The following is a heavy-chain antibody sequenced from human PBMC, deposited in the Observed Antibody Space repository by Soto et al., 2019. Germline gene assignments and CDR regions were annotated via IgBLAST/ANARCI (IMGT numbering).Heavy chain of an antibody. CDR2: IKEDGSHM. CDR3: ARDGNDYNSRAFDI. Sequence: QAGGSLRLSCAASGVRFSSYWMSWVRLVPGKGLELVANIKEDGSHMYYVDSVKGRFTISRDNAKNSLYQQMNSLRAEDTATYYCARDGNDYNSRAFDIWGQGTMVTVSS. V-gene: IGHV3-7*03. CDR1: GVRFSSYW. D-gene: IGHD3-10*01. J-gene: IGHJ3*02.